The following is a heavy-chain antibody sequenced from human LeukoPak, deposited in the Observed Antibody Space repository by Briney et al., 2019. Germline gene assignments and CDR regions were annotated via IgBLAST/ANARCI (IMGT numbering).Heavy chain of an antibody. CDR1: GHTFTGYY. CDR2: INPNSGGT. CDR3: ARCVAAGIGCYYGMDV. Sequence: ASVKVSCKASGHTFTGYYMHWVRQAPGQGLEWMGWINPNSGGTNHAQKFQGRVSMTRDTSISTAYMELSRLRSDDTAVYYCARCVAAGIGCYYGMDVWGQGTTVTVSS. D-gene: IGHD6-13*01. J-gene: IGHJ6*02. V-gene: IGHV1-2*02.